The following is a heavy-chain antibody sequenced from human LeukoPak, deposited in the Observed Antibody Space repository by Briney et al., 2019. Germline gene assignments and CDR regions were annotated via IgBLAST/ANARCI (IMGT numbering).Heavy chain of an antibody. V-gene: IGHV1-18*04. CDR1: GYTFTSYG. CDR2: ISAYNGNT. Sequence: ASVKVSCKASGYTFTSYGIRWVRQAPGQGLEWMGWISAYNGNTNYAQELQGRVTMTTDTSTSTAYMELRSLRSDDTAVYYCARGRAAAATGWFDPWGQGTLVTVSS. D-gene: IGHD6-13*01. CDR3: ARGRAAAATGWFDP. J-gene: IGHJ5*02.